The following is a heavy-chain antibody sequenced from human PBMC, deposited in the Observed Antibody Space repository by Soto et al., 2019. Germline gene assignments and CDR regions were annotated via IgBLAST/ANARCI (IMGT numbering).Heavy chain of an antibody. D-gene: IGHD3-10*01. Sequence: GGSLRLSCAASGFTFSSYAMSWVRQSPGKGLEWVSAISGSGGSTYYADSVKGRFTISRDNSKTTLYLQMNSLRAEDTAVYYCAKNGLLWFGELLDPFDYWGQGTLVTVSS. CDR3: AKNGLLWFGELLDPFDY. CDR1: GFTFSSYA. J-gene: IGHJ4*02. V-gene: IGHV3-23*01. CDR2: ISGSGGST.